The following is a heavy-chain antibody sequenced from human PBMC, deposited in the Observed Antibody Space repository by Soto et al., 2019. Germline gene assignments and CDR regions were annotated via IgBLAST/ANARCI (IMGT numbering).Heavy chain of an antibody. Sequence: ASVKVSCKASGYTFTSYGISWVRQAPGQGLEWMGWISAYNGNTNYAQKLQGRVTMTTDTSTSTAYMELRSLRSDDTAVYYCARDWHDSSGYYLFDYWGQGTLVTVSS. CDR3: ARDWHDSSGYYLFDY. J-gene: IGHJ4*02. D-gene: IGHD3-22*01. CDR1: GYTFTSYG. CDR2: ISAYNGNT. V-gene: IGHV1-18*01.